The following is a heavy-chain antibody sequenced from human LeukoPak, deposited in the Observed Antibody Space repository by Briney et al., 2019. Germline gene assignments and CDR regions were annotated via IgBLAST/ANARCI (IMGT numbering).Heavy chain of an antibody. Sequence: GGSLRLSCAASGFSFSTYSMNWVRQAPGKGLEWVSYISGSSRVIYYADSVKGRFTISRDNAKNSLYLQMNSMRDEDTAVYYCARDFDTSGYTFDYWGQGTLVTVSS. CDR1: GFSFSTYS. D-gene: IGHD3-22*01. CDR2: ISGSSRVI. V-gene: IGHV3-48*02. CDR3: ARDFDTSGYTFDY. J-gene: IGHJ4*02.